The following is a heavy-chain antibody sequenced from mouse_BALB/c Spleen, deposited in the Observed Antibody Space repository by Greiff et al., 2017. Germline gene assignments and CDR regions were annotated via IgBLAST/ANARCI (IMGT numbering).Heavy chain of an antibody. J-gene: IGHJ2*01. Sequence: EVQLQQSGPGLVKPSQSLSLTCTVTGYSITSDYAWNWIRQFPGNKLEWMGYISYSGSTSYNPSLKSRISITRDTSKNQFFLQLNSVTTEDTATYYCARDYYGSYYFDYWGQGTTLRVAS. CDR3: ARDYYGSYYFDY. CDR1: GYSITSDYA. V-gene: IGHV3-2*02. D-gene: IGHD1-2*01. CDR2: ISYSGST.